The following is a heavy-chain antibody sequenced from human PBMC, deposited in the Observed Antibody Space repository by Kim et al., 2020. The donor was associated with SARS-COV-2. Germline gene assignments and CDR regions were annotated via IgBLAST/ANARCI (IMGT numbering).Heavy chain of an antibody. CDR1: GFTFSNAW. D-gene: IGHD3-22*01. V-gene: IGHV3-15*01. Sequence: GGSLRLSCAASGFTFSNAWMSWVRQAPGKGLEWVGRIKSKTDGGTTDYAAPVKGRFTISRDDSKNTLYLQMNSLKTEDTAVYYCTTDGWRRRITMIGVAASSYVGDAFDIWGQGTMVTVSS. CDR2: IKSKTDGGTT. CDR3: TTDGWRRRITMIGVAASSYVGDAFDI. J-gene: IGHJ3*02.